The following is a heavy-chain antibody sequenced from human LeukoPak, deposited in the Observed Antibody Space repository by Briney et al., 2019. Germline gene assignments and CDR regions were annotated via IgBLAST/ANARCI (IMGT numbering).Heavy chain of an antibody. CDR1: GFTFSSYA. V-gene: IGHV3-30*04. D-gene: IGHD2-15*01. J-gene: IGHJ4*02. Sequence: GGSLRLSCAASGFTFSSYAMTWVRQAPGKGLEWVAVISYDGSNKYYADSVKGRFTISRDNSKNTLYLQMNSLRAEDTAVYYCARDPCYLGSCYDYWGQGTLVTVSS. CDR3: ARDPCYLGSCYDY. CDR2: ISYDGSNK.